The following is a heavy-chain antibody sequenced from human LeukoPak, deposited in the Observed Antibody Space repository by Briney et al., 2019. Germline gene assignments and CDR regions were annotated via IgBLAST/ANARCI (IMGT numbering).Heavy chain of an antibody. Sequence: PGGSLRLSCAASGFTFSSYSMNWVRQAPGKELEWVSSISSSSSYIYYADSVKGRFTISRDNAKNSLYLQMNSLRAEDTAVYYCARDPSGHDAFDIWGQGTMVTVSS. D-gene: IGHD6-25*01. V-gene: IGHV3-21*01. J-gene: IGHJ3*02. CDR1: GFTFSSYS. CDR3: ARDPSGHDAFDI. CDR2: ISSSSSYI.